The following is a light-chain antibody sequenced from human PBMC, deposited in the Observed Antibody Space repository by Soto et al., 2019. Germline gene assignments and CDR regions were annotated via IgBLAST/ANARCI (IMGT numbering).Light chain of an antibody. J-gene: IGKJ1*01. Sequence: DIQMTQSPSTLSASVGDRVTITCRASQSINNWLAWYQQKPGKAPKLLIYRASSLENGVPSRFSGRGSGIDFIFTSASLQPDDVANYYCQQYSSDSTFGQGTKVEIK. CDR3: QQYSSDST. V-gene: IGKV1-5*03. CDR1: QSINNW. CDR2: RAS.